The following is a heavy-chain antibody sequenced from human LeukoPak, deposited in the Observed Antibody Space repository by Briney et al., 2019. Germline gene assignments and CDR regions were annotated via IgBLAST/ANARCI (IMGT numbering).Heavy chain of an antibody. CDR2: MYSGGST. V-gene: IGHV3-66*01. CDR3: ARANKRGYSYGSLGYFDL. J-gene: IGHJ2*01. CDR1: GFTVSSNY. Sequence: GGSLRLSCAASGFTVSSNYMSWVRQAPGKGLEWVSVMYSGGSTYYADSVKGRFTISRDNSKNTLYLQMNSLRAEDTAVYYCARANKRGYSYGSLGYFDLWGRGTLVTVSS. D-gene: IGHD5-18*01.